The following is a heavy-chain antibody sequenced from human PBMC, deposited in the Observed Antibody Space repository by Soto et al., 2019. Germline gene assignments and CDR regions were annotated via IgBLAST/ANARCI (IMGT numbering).Heavy chain of an antibody. CDR2: ISWNSGNI. Sequence: EVQLEESGGALVQPGRSLRLSCAASGFTFDDYAMHWVRQVLGKGMEWVSSISWNSGNIGYADSVKGRFTTSRDNAKNSLYLQMNSLRPEDTALYYCVRSKGGYSYSTRFDYCGQGTLFTVSS. CDR1: GFTFDDYA. V-gene: IGHV3-9*01. CDR3: VRSKGGYSYSTRFDY. D-gene: IGHD5-18*01. J-gene: IGHJ4*02.